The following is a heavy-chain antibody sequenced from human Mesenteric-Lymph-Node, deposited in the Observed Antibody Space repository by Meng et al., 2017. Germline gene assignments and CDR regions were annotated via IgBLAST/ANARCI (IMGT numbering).Heavy chain of an antibody. J-gene: IGHJ6*01. Sequence: GESLKISCAASGFTVSSNYMSWVRQAPGKGLEWVSVIYSGGSTYYADSVKGRFTISRDNSKNTLYLQMNSLRAEDTAVYYCARRPHIVATLDYYYYGMDVWGQGNTVT. CDR3: ARRPHIVATLDYYYYGMDV. CDR1: GFTVSSNY. V-gene: IGHV3-66*02. D-gene: IGHD5-12*01. CDR2: IYSGGST.